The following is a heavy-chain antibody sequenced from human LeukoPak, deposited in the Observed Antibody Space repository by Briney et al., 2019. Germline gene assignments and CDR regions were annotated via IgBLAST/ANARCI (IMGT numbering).Heavy chain of an antibody. CDR2: FKSKASGGTA. Sequence: GGSLRLSCGAPGFNFNDAWMTWVGQVPGKGLEWFGHFKSKASGGTADYGSPVKDRFSISRDDSKNTVYLQMSSLRTEDTAVYYCSKDLPLTGGGVIFYWGQGTLVTVSS. CDR1: GFNFNDAW. D-gene: IGHD3-16*02. CDR3: SKDLPLTGGGVIFY. V-gene: IGHV3-15*01. J-gene: IGHJ4*02.